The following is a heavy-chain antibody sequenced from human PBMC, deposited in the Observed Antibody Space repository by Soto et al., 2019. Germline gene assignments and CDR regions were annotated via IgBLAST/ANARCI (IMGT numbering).Heavy chain of an antibody. J-gene: IGHJ3*02. CDR3: ARDGATTVTTDVAFDI. CDR2: ISSSSSYI. CDR1: GFTFSSYS. D-gene: IGHD4-17*01. V-gene: IGHV3-21*01. Sequence: GGSLRLSCAASGFTFSSYSMNWVRQAPGKGLEWVSSISSSSSYIYYADSVKGRFTVSRDNAKNSLYLQMNSLRAEDTAVYYCARDGATTVTTDVAFDIWGQGTMVTVSS.